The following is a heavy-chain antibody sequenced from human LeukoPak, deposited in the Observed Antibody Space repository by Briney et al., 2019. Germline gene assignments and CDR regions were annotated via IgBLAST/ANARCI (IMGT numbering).Heavy chain of an antibody. Sequence: PGGSLRLSCAASGFTFDDYAMHWVRRAPGKGLEWVSGISWNSGSIGYADSVKGRFTISRDNAKNSLYLQMNSLRAEDTALYYCAKDRGSYFRYYYMDVWGKGTTVTVSS. J-gene: IGHJ6*03. CDR1: GFTFDDYA. CDR2: ISWNSGSI. CDR3: AKDRGSYFRYYYMDV. D-gene: IGHD1-26*01. V-gene: IGHV3-9*01.